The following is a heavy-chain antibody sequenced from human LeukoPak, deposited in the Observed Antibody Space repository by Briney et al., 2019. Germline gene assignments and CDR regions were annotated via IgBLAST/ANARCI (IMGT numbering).Heavy chain of an antibody. CDR3: ARDRLAAAGTQEHHYYYYYGMDV. V-gene: IGHV3-53*01. J-gene: IGHJ6*02. Sequence: GGSLRLSCAASGFTVSSNYMSWVRQAPGKGLEWVSVIYSGGSTYYAGSVKGRFTISRDNSKNTLYLQMNSLRAEDTAVYYCARDRLAAAGTQEHHYYYYYGMDVWGQGTTVTVSS. CDR2: IYSGGST. D-gene: IGHD6-13*01. CDR1: GFTVSSNY.